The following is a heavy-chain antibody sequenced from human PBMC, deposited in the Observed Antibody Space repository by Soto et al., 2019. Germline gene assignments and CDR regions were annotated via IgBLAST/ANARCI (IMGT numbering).Heavy chain of an antibody. CDR1: GRAFSTYY. J-gene: IGHJ4*02. CDR3: ASVDTADDWDH. Sequence: QVQLVQSGAEVKKPGASVSISCKASGRAFSTYYMHWVRQAPGQGLEWMGIIKPSVGSTSYAQKCQGSVTMPTDTSTSTVYMELSRLTSEDTAVYYCASVDTADDWDHWGQGTLVSVSS. CDR2: IKPSVGST. V-gene: IGHV1-46*01. D-gene: IGHD5-18*01.